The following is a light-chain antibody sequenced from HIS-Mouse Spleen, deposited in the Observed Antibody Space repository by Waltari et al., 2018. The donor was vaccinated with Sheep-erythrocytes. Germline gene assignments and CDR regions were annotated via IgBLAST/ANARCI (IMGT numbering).Light chain of an antibody. J-gene: IGKJ4*01. CDR3: QQYYSYLLT. V-gene: IGKV1-8*01. CDR2: AAS. Sequence: AIRMTQSPSSLSASPGDRVTITCRASQGISSYLAWYQQKPGKAPKLLIYAASTLQSGVPSRFSGSGSGTDFTLTISCLQSEDFATYYCQQYYSYLLTFGGGTKVEIK. CDR1: QGISSY.